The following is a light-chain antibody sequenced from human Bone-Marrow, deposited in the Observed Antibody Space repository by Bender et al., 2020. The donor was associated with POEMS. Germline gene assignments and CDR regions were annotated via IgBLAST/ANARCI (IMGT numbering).Light chain of an antibody. Sequence: QSALTQPPSASGSPGQSVTISCTGTSSDVGGYNYVSWYQQFPGKAPKLMIYEVSKRPSGVPDRFSGSKSGYTASLTVSGLQAEDEADYYCSTWDDRLNAWLFGGGTKLTVL. CDR2: EVS. V-gene: IGLV2-8*01. CDR3: STWDDRLNAWL. CDR1: SSDVGGYNY. J-gene: IGLJ3*02.